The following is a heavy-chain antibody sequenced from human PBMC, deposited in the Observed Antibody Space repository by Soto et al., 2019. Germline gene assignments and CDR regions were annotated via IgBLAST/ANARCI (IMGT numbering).Heavy chain of an antibody. Sequence: QVQLVQSGAEVKKPGASVKVSCKASGYSFISYYIHWVRQAPGQGLEWMGRINPSGGRTNYAQKLEGRFTVTRDTSTSTVSMELSSLISEDTAVYYCAREGYADAFDIWGQGTMLTVSS. J-gene: IGHJ3*02. V-gene: IGHV1-46*04. CDR3: AREGYADAFDI. CDR1: GYSFISYY. CDR2: INPSGGRT. D-gene: IGHD5-12*01.